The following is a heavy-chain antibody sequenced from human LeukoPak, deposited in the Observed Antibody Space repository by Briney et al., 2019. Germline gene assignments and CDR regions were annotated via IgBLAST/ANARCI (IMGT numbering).Heavy chain of an antibody. V-gene: IGHV3-73*01. CDR3: TRLGDCSSTSCYGY. D-gene: IGHD2-2*01. J-gene: IGHJ4*02. Sequence: GGSLRLSCAASGFTFSGSAMHWVRQASGKGLEWVGRIRSKANSYATAYAASVKGRFTISRDDSKNTAYLQMNSLKTEDTAMYYCTRLGDCSSTSCYGYWGQGTLVTVSS. CDR2: IRSKANSYAT. CDR1: GFTFSGSA.